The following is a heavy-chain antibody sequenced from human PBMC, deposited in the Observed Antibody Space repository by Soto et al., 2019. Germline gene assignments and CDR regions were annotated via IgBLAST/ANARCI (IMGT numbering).Heavy chain of an antibody. CDR1: GGSISSSSYY. CDR2: IYYSGST. D-gene: IGHD5-18*01. Sequence: QLQLQESGPGLVKPSETLSLTCTVSGGSISSSSYYWGWIRQPPGKGLEWIGSIYYSGSTYYNPSLKSRVNRSVATSKNPFSLKLSSVTAADTAVYYCADVDTAMVTSIDYWGQGTLVTVSS. J-gene: IGHJ4*02. CDR3: ADVDTAMVTSIDY. V-gene: IGHV4-39*02.